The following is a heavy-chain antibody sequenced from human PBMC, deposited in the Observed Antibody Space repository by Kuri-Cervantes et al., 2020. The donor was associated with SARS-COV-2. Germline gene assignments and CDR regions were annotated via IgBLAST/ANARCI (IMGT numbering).Heavy chain of an antibody. CDR3: ARVPFFSASRWYFDL. CDR1: GFTFSSYG. Sequence: GGSLRLSCAASGFTFSSYGMHWVRQAPGKGLEWVAVIWYDGSNKYYADSVKGRFTISRDNSKNTLYLQMNSMRAEDTVVYYCARVPFFSASRWYFDLWGRGTLVTVSS. V-gene: IGHV3-33*08. D-gene: IGHD2/OR15-2a*01. CDR2: IWYDGSNK. J-gene: IGHJ2*01.